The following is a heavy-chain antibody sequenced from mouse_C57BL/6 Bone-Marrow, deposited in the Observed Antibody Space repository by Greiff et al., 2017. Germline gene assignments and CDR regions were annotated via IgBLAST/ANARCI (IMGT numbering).Heavy chain of an antibody. CDR3: AREGMDYDGRSFAY. CDR1: GYTFTSYG. V-gene: IGHV1-81*01. Sequence: VQLQQSGAELARPGASVKLSCKASGYTFTSYGISWVKQSTGQGLEWIGEIYPRSGNTYYNEKFKGKATLTADKSSSTAYMVLRSLTSEDSAVYFCAREGMDYDGRSFAYWGQGTLVTVSA. J-gene: IGHJ3*01. CDR2: IYPRSGNT. D-gene: IGHD2-4*01.